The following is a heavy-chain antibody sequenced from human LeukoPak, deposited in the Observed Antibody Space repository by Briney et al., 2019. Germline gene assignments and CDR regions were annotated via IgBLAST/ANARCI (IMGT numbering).Heavy chain of an antibody. V-gene: IGHV1-2*02. Sequence: ASVKVSCKASGYTFTSYGISWVRQAPGQGLEWMGWINPNSGGTNYAQKFQGRVTMTRDTSISTAYMELSRLRSDDTAVYYCARDATYRLFDYWGQGTLVTVSS. D-gene: IGHD4-4*01. CDR2: INPNSGGT. CDR3: ARDATYRLFDY. J-gene: IGHJ4*02. CDR1: GYTFTSYG.